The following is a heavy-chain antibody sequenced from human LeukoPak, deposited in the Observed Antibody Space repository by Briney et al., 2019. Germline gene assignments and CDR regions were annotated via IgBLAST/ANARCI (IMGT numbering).Heavy chain of an antibody. D-gene: IGHD4-23*01. CDR1: GGSISCGGYY. Sequence: PSQTLSLTCTVSGGSISCGGYYWSWIRQHPGKGLEWIGYIYYSGSTYYNPSLKSRVTISVDTSKNQFSLKLSSVTAADTAVYYCAREIDYGGNSGGAFDIWGQGTMVTVSS. V-gene: IGHV4-31*03. J-gene: IGHJ3*02. CDR3: AREIDYGGNSGGAFDI. CDR2: IYYSGST.